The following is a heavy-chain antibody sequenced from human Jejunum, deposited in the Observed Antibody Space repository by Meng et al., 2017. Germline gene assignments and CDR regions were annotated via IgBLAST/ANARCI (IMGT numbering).Heavy chain of an antibody. CDR3: ARDYRSSSGRTFDY. CDR1: AFTFSNYW. Sequence: GGSLRLSCAASAFTFSNYWMSWVRQAPGKGREGVANIKQEGAEKYYVHSVKGRFTISRDNAKNSLYLQMNSLRAEDTAVYYCARDYRSSSGRTFDYWGQGTLVTVSS. J-gene: IGHJ4*02. V-gene: IGHV3-7*01. D-gene: IGHD6-19*01. CDR2: IKQEGAEK.